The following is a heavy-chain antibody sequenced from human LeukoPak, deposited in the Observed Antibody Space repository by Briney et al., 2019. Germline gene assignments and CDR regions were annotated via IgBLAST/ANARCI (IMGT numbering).Heavy chain of an antibody. CDR1: GFTFDDYA. D-gene: IGHD6-19*01. J-gene: IGHJ4*02. Sequence: PGRSLRLSCAASGFTFDDYAMHWVQQAPGKGLEWVSGISWDSGSVGYADPVKGRLTISRDNPKTSLYLQMNSLRAEDKALSYCAKAWGKGIAVATWLLDYWGQGTLVTVSS. CDR3: AKAWGKGIAVATWLLDY. CDR2: ISWDSGSV. V-gene: IGHV3-9*01.